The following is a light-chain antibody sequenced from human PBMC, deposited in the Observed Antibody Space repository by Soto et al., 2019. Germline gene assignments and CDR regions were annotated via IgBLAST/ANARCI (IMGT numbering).Light chain of an antibody. J-gene: IGKJ2*01. CDR3: QQYNVYPYT. CDR1: ESIKTW. CDR2: KAS. Sequence: DIQMTQSPSTLSASVGDRVTITCRASESIKTWLAWYQQRPGKAPNLLIYKASSLQRGVSSRFSGSESGTEFTLIISSLEPDDSATYYCQQYNVYPYTFGQGTKVQI. V-gene: IGKV1-5*03.